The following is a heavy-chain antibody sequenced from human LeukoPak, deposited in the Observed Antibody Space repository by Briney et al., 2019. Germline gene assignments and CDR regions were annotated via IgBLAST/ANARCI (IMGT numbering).Heavy chain of an antibody. V-gene: IGHV1-69*13. CDR2: IIPIFGTA. D-gene: IGHD1-26*01. Sequence: GASVKVSCKASGGTFSSYAISWVRQAPGQGLEWMGGIIPIFGTANYAQKFQGRVTITADESTSTAYMELSSLRSEDTAAYYCARGLLSGSYVLDYWGQGTLVTVSS. CDR3: ARGLLSGSYVLDY. J-gene: IGHJ4*02. CDR1: GGTFSSYA.